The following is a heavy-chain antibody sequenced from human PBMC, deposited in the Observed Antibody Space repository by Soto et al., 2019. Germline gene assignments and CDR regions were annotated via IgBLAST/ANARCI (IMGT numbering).Heavy chain of an antibody. CDR1: GFTFSSYA. D-gene: IGHD3-10*01. CDR2: ISGSGGST. Sequence: EVQLLESGGGLVQPGGSLRLSCAASGFTFSSYAMSWVRQAPGKGLEWVSAISGSGGSTYYADSVKGRFTISRDNSKNTLYLQMNSLRAEYTAVYYCAKVGVYGSWSSPAGVDYWGQGTLVTVSS. V-gene: IGHV3-23*01. J-gene: IGHJ4*02. CDR3: AKVGVYGSWSSPAGVDY.